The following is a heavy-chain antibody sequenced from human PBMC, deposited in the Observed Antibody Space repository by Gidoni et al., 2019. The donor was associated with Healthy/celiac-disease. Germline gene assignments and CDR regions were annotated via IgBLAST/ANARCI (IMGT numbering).Heavy chain of an antibody. Sequence: QVQLQESGPGLVKPSETLSLTCTVSGGSISSYSWSWIRQPAGKGLEWIGRIYTSGSTNYNPSLKSRVTMSVDTSKNQFSLKLSSVTAADTAVYYCARISSYYYDSSGYYLVSAFDIWGQGTMVTVSS. V-gene: IGHV4-4*07. CDR1: GGSISSYS. J-gene: IGHJ3*02. D-gene: IGHD3-22*01. CDR2: IYTSGST. CDR3: ARISSYYYDSSGYYLVSAFDI.